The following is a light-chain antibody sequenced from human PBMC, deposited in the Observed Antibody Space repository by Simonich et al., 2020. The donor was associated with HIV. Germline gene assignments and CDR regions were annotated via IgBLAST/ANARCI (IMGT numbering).Light chain of an antibody. Sequence: DIVMTQSPDSLAVSLGERATINCKSSQSVLYSSNNKNYLAWYQQKPGQPPKLLIYWASTRDAGVPGRFSGSGSGTDFTLTISSLQAEDVAVYYCQQYYSTPLTFGGGTTVEIK. CDR3: QQYYSTPLT. CDR1: QSVLYSSNNKNY. CDR2: WAS. J-gene: IGKJ4*01. V-gene: IGKV4-1*01.